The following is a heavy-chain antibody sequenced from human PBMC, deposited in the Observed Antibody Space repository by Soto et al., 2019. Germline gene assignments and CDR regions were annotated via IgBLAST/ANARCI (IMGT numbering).Heavy chain of an antibody. CDR2: IKQDGSEK. CDR1: GFTFSSYW. V-gene: IGHV3-7*04. D-gene: IGHD4-17*01. CDR3: ARYDYGDYDDAFDI. J-gene: IGHJ3*02. Sequence: GGSLRLSCAASGFTFSSYWMSWVRQAPGKGLEWVANIKQDGSEKYYVDSVKGRFTISRDNAKNSLYLQMNSLRAEDTAVYYCARYDYGDYDDAFDIWGQGTMVTVSS.